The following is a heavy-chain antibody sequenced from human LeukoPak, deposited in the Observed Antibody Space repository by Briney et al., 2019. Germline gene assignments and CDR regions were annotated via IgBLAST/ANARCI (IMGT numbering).Heavy chain of an antibody. D-gene: IGHD6-19*01. J-gene: IGHJ4*02. CDR1: GFTFSKYW. CDR3: ATKQWLAPPPDS. Sequence: GSLRLSCAASGFTFSKYWMLWVRQAPGKGLESVSRINNDGTVTTYADSVKGRFTVSRDNADNTMFLQMNSVRDEDTAVYYCATKQWLAPPPDSWGQGTPVTVSS. CDR2: INNDGTVT. V-gene: IGHV3-74*01.